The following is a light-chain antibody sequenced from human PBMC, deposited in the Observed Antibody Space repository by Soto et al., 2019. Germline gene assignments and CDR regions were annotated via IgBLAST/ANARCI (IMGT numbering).Light chain of an antibody. CDR3: QQYDSYPKT. CDR2: KAS. J-gene: IGKJ2*01. Sequence: DVQMTQSPSTLSASIGDTVTMTCRASQNVNSWLAWYQQKPGKAPKLLIYKASILATGVPARVSGGGSGTDFTLTISGLQPEDVATYYCQQYDSYPKTFGQGT. V-gene: IGKV1-5*03. CDR1: QNVNSW.